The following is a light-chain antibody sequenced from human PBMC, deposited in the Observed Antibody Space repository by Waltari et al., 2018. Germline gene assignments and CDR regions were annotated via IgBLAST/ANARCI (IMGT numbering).Light chain of an antibody. J-gene: IGLJ1*01. CDR1: ISDVGGYNY. Sequence: QSALTQPVSVSGSPGQSITISCTGTISDVGGYNYVAWYQQHPGKAPKLLIYDVTNRPSGVSNRFSGSKSGNTASLTSSGLQAEDEADYHCSSFTSSSTLVFGTGTKVTVL. CDR2: DVT. CDR3: SSFTSSSTLV. V-gene: IGLV2-14*03.